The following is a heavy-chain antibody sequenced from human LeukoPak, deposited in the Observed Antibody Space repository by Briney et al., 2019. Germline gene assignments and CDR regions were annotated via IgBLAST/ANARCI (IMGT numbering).Heavy chain of an antibody. J-gene: IGHJ4*02. CDR1: GFTFRHYW. CDR2: MNQDGKEK. Sequence: PGGSLRLSCAASGFTFRHYWMSWVRQAPGKGLEWVANMNQDGKEKYYVDSVRGRFTISRDNSKNTLYLQMNSLRAEDTAVYYCAKDVLIAVAGAFDYWGQGTLVTVSS. V-gene: IGHV3-7*01. CDR3: AKDVLIAVAGAFDY. D-gene: IGHD6-19*01.